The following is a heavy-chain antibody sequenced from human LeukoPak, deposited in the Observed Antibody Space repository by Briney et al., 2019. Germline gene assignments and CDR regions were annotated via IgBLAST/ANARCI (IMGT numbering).Heavy chain of an antibody. V-gene: IGHV3-33*06. D-gene: IGHD6-13*01. CDR2: IWYDGSNK. CDR3: AKDIRSSWYYFQD. CDR1: GFTFSSYG. Sequence: GRSLRLSCAASGFTFSSYGMHWVRQAPGKGLEWVAVIWYDGSNKYYADSVKGRFTISRDNSKNTLYLQMNSLRAEDTAVYYCAKDIRSSWYYFQDWGQGTLVTVSS. J-gene: IGHJ1*01.